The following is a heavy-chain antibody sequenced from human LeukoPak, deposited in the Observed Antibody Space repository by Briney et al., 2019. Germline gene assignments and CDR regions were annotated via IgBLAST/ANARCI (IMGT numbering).Heavy chain of an antibody. D-gene: IGHD4-17*01. Sequence: SEALSLTCTVSGGSVTTYHWSWIRQPPGKGLEWIGYIYYSGSINYNPSLNSRVTISLDTSKNEFSLKLRSVTAADTAAYYCARYPGASGDSYYFDYWGQGTRVTVSS. V-gene: IGHV4-59*02. CDR1: GGSVTTYH. CDR3: ARYPGASGDSYYFDY. CDR2: IYYSGSI. J-gene: IGHJ4*02.